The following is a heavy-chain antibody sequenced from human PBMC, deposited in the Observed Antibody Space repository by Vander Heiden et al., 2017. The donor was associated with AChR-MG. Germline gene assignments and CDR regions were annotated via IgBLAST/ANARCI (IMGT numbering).Heavy chain of an antibody. D-gene: IGHD3-10*01. Sequence: EVQLVESGGGLVQHGGSRRLSCAASGFTFSSHDMNWVRQAPGKGLEWVSYISSSTLRTIYYTDAVKGRFTISRDNAKDSLYLQMKRMRDEDTAVYYCARGRERGKSSIDQWGQGTLVTVSS. J-gene: IGHJ4*02. V-gene: IGHV3-48*02. CDR2: ISSSTLRTI. CDR3: ARGRERGKSSIDQ. CDR1: GFTFSSHD.